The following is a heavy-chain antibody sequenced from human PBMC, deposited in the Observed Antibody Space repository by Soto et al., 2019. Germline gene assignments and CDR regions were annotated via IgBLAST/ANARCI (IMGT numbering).Heavy chain of an antibody. J-gene: IGHJ4*02. D-gene: IGHD3-22*01. CDR1: GGSIGSYY. CDR3: ARAYYDSSGYYSDY. Sequence: SETLSLTCTVSGGSIGSYYWSWIRQPPGKGLEWIGYIYYSGSTNYNPSLKSRVTISVDTSKNQFSLKLSSVTAADTAVYYCARAYYDSSGYYSDYWGQGTLVTVSS. V-gene: IGHV4-59*01. CDR2: IYYSGST.